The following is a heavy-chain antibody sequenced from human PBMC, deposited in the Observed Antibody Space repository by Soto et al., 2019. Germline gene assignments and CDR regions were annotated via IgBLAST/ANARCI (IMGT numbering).Heavy chain of an antibody. V-gene: IGHV3-53*01. J-gene: IGHJ6*02. CDR2: IYSEGTP. Sequence: GGSLRLSWAASGFTVGSNYMSWVRQAPGKGLEWVSVIYSEGTPYYADSVKGRFTISRENSNNTLYLHMNNLRAEDTAVYYCARSTYYDILTGSYYYDDMDVWGQGTTVTVSS. D-gene: IGHD3-9*01. CDR3: ARSTYYDILTGSYYYDDMDV. CDR1: GFTVGSNY.